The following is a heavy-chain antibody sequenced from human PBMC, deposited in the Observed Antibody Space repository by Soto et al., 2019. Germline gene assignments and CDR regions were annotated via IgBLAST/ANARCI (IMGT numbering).Heavy chain of an antibody. V-gene: IGHV1-69*01. D-gene: IGHD2-15*01. CDR2: IIPIFGTA. CDR1: GGTFSSYA. J-gene: IGHJ4*02. Sequence: QVQLVQSGAEVKKPGSSVKVSCKASGGTFSSYAISWVRQAPGQGLEWMGGIIPIFGTANYAQKFQGRVTITADESTSTAYMELSSLRSEDTAVYYCASVLGYCSGGSCYAFGYWGQGTLVTVS. CDR3: ASVLGYCSGGSCYAFGY.